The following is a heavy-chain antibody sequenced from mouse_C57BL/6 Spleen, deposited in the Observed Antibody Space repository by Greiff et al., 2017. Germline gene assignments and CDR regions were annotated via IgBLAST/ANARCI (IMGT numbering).Heavy chain of an antibody. CDR2: IDPSDSET. CDR1: GYTFTSYW. J-gene: IGHJ2*01. D-gene: IGHD1-1*01. Sequence: QVQLQQPGAELVRPGSSVKLSCKASGYTFTSYWMHWVKQRPIQGLEWIGNIDPSDSETHYNQKFKDKATLTVDKSSSTAYMQLSSLTSEASAVYYCARSPLRSYFDYWGQGTTLTVSS. V-gene: IGHV1-52*01. CDR3: ARSPLRSYFDY.